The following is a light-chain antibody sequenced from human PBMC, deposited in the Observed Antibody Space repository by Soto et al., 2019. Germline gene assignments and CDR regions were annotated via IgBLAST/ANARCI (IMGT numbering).Light chain of an antibody. Sequence: IHLTQSPSSLSAAVGDRVTISCRASQGIRTYLAWYQQEPGKAPKLLIYSASTLQSGVPSRFSGSGSGTDFTLTISSLQPEDFATYYCLQVDVYPWTFGQGTKVDNK. V-gene: IGKV1-9*01. CDR1: QGIRTY. CDR2: SAS. J-gene: IGKJ1*01. CDR3: LQVDVYPWT.